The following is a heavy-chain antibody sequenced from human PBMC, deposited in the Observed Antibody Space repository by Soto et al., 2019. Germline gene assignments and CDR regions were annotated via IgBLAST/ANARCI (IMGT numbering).Heavy chain of an antibody. J-gene: IGHJ6*02. CDR3: ARRQYHDFWSSYSYSNHAMDV. Sequence: QVQLQESGPGLVKPSGTLSLTCAVSGGSISSSNWWTWVRQSPGKGLEWIGEVFHSGNTNYNPSLKSRVSMSVDKSKNQFFLRLGSVAAADTAVYYCARRQYHDFWSSYSYSNHAMDVWGQGTTVTVSS. CDR1: GGSISSSNW. CDR2: VFHSGNT. D-gene: IGHD3-3*01. V-gene: IGHV4-4*02.